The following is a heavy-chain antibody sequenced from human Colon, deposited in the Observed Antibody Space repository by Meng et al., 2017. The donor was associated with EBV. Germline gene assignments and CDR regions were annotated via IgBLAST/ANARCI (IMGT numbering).Heavy chain of an antibody. Sequence: QLRHARSGPGVLNPSETSSLTCTVSGGSISSNGYYWDWVRQPPGKGLEWFGAIYHSGSTSYNPSLQSRVTMFVDTSKNQFSLMLTSVTATDTAVYYCARRRGGSGRDCWGQGTLVTVSS. CDR2: IYHSGST. J-gene: IGHJ4*02. CDR3: ARRRGGSGRDC. V-gene: IGHV4-39*01. CDR1: GGSISSNGYY. D-gene: IGHD3-10*01.